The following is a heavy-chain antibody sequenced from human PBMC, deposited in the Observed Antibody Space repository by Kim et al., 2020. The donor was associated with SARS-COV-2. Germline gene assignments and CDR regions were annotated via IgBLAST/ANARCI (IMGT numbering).Heavy chain of an antibody. D-gene: IGHD3-10*01. J-gene: IGHJ4*02. CDR3: AKDMEGLWFGELLSFFDY. V-gene: IGHV3-23*01. Sequence: KGRFPITRDNSKNTLYLQMNSLRAEDTAVYYCAKDMEGLWFGELLSFFDYWGQGTLVTVSS.